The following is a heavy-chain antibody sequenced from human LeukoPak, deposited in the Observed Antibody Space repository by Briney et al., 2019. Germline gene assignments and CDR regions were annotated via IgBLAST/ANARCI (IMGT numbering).Heavy chain of an antibody. J-gene: IGHJ4*02. CDR1: GFTFTDFY. CDR2: ISRSSTDT. D-gene: IGHD3-10*01. Sequence: GGSLRLSCAASGFTFTDFYMGWIRQAPGKGLEWLSDISRSSTDTNYADSVKGRFTISRDNAKNSLFLQLNSLRAEDTAVYYCARNTYYYDSGSYSKSYYFDYWGQGTLVTVSS. CDR3: ARNTYYYDSGSYSKSYYFDY. V-gene: IGHV3-11*06.